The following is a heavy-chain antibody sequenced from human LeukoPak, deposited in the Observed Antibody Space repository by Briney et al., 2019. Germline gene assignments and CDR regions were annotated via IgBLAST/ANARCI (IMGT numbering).Heavy chain of an antibody. J-gene: IGHJ3*01. CDR1: GDSINSGGYY. V-gene: IGHV4-31*03. CDR3: ARLSYSGVFDF. CDR2: IYHSGSA. D-gene: IGHD2-15*01. Sequence: SETLSLTCTVSGDSINSGGYYWSWIRQHPEKGLEWVAHIYHSGSAYYSLSLKSRITMSVDTSENQFSLKVNSVTVADTAMYYCARLSYSGVFDFWGQGTMVIVSS.